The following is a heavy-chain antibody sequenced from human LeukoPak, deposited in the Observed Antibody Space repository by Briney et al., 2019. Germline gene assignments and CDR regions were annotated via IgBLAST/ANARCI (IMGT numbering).Heavy chain of an antibody. CDR3: ARDSSLLISRFGLAV. CDR1: GFTFSSYS. J-gene: IGHJ3*01. V-gene: IGHV3-21*01. CDR2: ISSSSSYT. Sequence: PGGSLRLSCAASGFTFSSYSMNWVRQAPGKGLEWVSSISSSSSYTYYADSVKGRFTISRDNAKNSLYLQMNSLRAEDTAVYYCARDSSLLISRFGLAVWGQGTMVTVSS. D-gene: IGHD3-10*01.